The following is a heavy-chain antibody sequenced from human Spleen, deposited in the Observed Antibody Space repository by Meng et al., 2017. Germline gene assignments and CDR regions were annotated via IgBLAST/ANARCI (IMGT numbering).Heavy chain of an antibody. V-gene: IGHV3-23*01. CDR1: GFTFSSYA. D-gene: IGHD3-10*01. CDR3: AKWGWVDMVRGVHYFDY. CDR2: ISGSGGST. J-gene: IGHJ4*02. Sequence: GESLKISCAASGFTFSSYAMTWVRQAPGKGLEWVSFISGSGGSTYYADSVKGRFTVSRDNSKNTVHLQMNSLRVDDTAVYYCAKWGWVDMVRGVHYFDYWGQGTLVTVSS.